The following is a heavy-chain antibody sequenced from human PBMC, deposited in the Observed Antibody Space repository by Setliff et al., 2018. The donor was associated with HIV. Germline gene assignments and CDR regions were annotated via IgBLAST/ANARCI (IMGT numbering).Heavy chain of an antibody. Sequence: GGSLRLSCAASGFTFSSYGMHWVRQAPGKGLEWVAFIRYDGSNKYYADSVKDRFTISRDNSKNTLYLQMNSLRAEDTAVYYCARDLNWAFDYWGQGILVTVSS. V-gene: IGHV3-30*02. CDR2: IRYDGSNK. D-gene: IGHD1-1*01. CDR3: ARDLNWAFDY. CDR1: GFTFSSYG. J-gene: IGHJ4*02.